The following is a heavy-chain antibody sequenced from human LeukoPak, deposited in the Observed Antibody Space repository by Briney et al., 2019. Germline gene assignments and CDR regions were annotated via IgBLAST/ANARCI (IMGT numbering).Heavy chain of an antibody. CDR3: ARNSGSYFSFDY. D-gene: IGHD1-26*01. V-gene: IGHV4-34*01. Sequence: SETLSLTCAVYGGSFSGYYWSWIRQPPGKGLEWIGEINHSGSTNYNPSLKSRVTISVDTSKNQFSLKLSSVTAADTAVYYCARNSGSYFSFDYWGQGTLATVSS. CDR2: INHSGST. J-gene: IGHJ4*02. CDR1: GGSFSGYY.